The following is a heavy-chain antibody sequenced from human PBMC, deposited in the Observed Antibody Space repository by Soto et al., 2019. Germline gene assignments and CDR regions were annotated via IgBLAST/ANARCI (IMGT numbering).Heavy chain of an antibody. V-gene: IGHV3-30*03. CDR2: ISYDGSNK. J-gene: IGHJ4*02. CDR3: ATGTYYYDSSGDYFDY. Sequence: PGGSLRLSCAASGFTFSSYGMHWVRQAPGKGLEWVAVISYDGSNKYYADSVKGRFTISRDNSKNTPYLQMNSLRAEDTAVYYCATGTYYYDSSGDYFDYWGQGTLVTVSS. CDR1: GFTFSSYG. D-gene: IGHD3-22*01.